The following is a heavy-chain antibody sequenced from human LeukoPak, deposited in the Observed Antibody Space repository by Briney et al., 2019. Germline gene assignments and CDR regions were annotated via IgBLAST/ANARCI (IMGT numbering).Heavy chain of an antibody. CDR2: ISYDGSNK. CDR1: GFTFSSYA. V-gene: IGHV3-30-3*01. J-gene: IGHJ4*02. Sequence: GGSLRLSCAASGFTFSSYAMHWVRQAPGKGLEWVAVISYDGSNKYYADSVKGRFTISRDNSKNTLYLQMNSLRAEDTAAYYCARDRTTGTHWGFDYWGQGTLVTVSS. D-gene: IGHD1-1*01. CDR3: ARDRTTGTHWGFDY.